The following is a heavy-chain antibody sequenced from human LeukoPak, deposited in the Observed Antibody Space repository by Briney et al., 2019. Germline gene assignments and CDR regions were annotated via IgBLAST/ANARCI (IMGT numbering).Heavy chain of an antibody. V-gene: IGHV3-74*01. J-gene: IGHJ6*02. Sequence: GGSLRLSCAASGFTFSSYWMHWVRQAPGKGLVWVSRINSDGSRTNYADSVKGRFTISRDNAKNTLYLQMNSLRAEDTAVYYCARDLGEAWYYYYGMDVWGQGTTVTVSS. CDR1: GFTFSSYW. D-gene: IGHD3-10*01. CDR2: INSDGSRT. CDR3: ARDLGEAWYYYYGMDV.